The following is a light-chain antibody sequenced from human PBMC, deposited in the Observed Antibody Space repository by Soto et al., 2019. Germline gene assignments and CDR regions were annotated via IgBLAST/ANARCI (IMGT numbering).Light chain of an antibody. Sequence: QPVLTQPRSRSGSHGQSGTLSCTGTSSDIGGYNYVSWYQQHPDKAPKVMIYDVTKRPSGVPDRFSGSKSGTTASLTISGLQAEDEADYYCCSYAGSYYVFGTGTKVTVL. CDR3: CSYAGSYYV. J-gene: IGLJ1*01. V-gene: IGLV2-11*01. CDR2: DVT. CDR1: SSDIGGYNY.